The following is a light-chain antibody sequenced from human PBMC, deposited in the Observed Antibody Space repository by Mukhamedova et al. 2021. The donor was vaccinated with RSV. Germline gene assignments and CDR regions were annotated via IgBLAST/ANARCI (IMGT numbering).Light chain of an antibody. J-gene: IGKJ2*03. CDR3: QQSSGLPFS. Sequence: GKAPELLIYSASTLQSGVPLRFSGRGSGTDFTLTISSLQPEDVAAYFCQQSSGLPFSFGQGTKLEIK. V-gene: IGKV1-39*01. CDR2: SAS.